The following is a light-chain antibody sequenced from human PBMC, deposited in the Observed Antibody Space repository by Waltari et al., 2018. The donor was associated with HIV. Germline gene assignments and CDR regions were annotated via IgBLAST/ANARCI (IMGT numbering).Light chain of an antibody. J-gene: IGLJ2*01. CDR3: SSYTSSSIV. CDR1: SSDVGGYNY. V-gene: IGLV2-14*01. CDR2: EVS. Sequence: QSALTQPASVSGSPGQSITISCTGTSSDVGGYNYVSWYQQHPGKAPKLMIYEVSNPTSGVSNRFSGSKSGNTASLTISGLQAEDEADYYCSSYTSSSIVFGGGTKLTVL.